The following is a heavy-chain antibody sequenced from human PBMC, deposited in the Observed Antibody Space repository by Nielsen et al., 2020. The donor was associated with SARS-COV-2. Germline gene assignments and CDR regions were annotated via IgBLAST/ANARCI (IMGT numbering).Heavy chain of an antibody. Sequence: SETLSLTCAVSGGSISSGGYSWSWIRQPPGKGLEWIGYIYHSGSTYYNPSLKSRVTISVDRSKNQFSLKLSSVTAADTAAYYCARWDGDNWFDPWGQGTLVTVSS. J-gene: IGHJ5*02. CDR3: ARWDGDNWFDP. CDR2: IYHSGST. CDR1: GGSISSGGYS. V-gene: IGHV4-30-2*01. D-gene: IGHD5-24*01.